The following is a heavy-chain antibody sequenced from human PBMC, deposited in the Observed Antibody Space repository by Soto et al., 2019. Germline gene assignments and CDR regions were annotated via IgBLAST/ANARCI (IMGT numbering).Heavy chain of an antibody. Sequence: GGSLRLSCVASGFTFSSYSMNWVRQAPGKGLEWVSSISSSSSYIYYADSVKGRFTISRDNAKNSLYLQMNSLRAEDTAVYYCARGWGFLVGATTHPFDYWGQGTLVTVSS. CDR1: GFTFSSYS. CDR2: ISSSSSYI. V-gene: IGHV3-21*01. CDR3: ARGWGFLVGATTHPFDY. D-gene: IGHD1-26*01. J-gene: IGHJ4*02.